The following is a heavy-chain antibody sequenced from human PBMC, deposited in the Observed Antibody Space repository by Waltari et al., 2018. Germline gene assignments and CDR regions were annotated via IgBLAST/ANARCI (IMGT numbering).Heavy chain of an antibody. CDR3: ARGPYCGGDCYLDS. J-gene: IGHJ4*02. D-gene: IGHD2-21*01. Sequence: QVHLQESGPGLVKPSETLSLNCSVSGGYIRNYYWSWIRQPAGKGPEWIGRIYSSGTTDYNPALKSRVTTSVDTHNNEFSLNLASVTAADTAVYYCARGPYCGGDCYLDSWGQGTLVTVSS. CDR2: IYSSGTT. CDR1: GGYIRNYY. V-gene: IGHV4-4*07.